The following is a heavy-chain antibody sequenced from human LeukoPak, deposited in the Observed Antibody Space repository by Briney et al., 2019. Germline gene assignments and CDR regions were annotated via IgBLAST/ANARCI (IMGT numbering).Heavy chain of an antibody. CDR3: ARAAYSGSYHSDY. CDR1: GGSFSGYY. CDR2: INHSGST. D-gene: IGHD1-26*01. Sequence: SETLSLTCAVYGGSFSGYYWSWIRQPPGKGLEWIGEINHSGSTNYNPSLKSRVTISVDTSKNQFSLKLSSVTAADTAVYYCARAAYSGSYHSDYWGQGALVTVSS. J-gene: IGHJ4*02. V-gene: IGHV4-34*01.